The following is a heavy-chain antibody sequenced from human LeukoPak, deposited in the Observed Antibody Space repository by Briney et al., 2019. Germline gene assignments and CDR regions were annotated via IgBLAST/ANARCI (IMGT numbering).Heavy chain of an antibody. Sequence: QSGGSLRLSCAASGFTFSSYAMSWVRQAPGTGLEWVLGISNSGGSTYYADSVKGRFTISRDNSKNTLYLQMNSLRPEDTAVYYCARDAGYGNWVVDYWGQGTLVTVSS. CDR1: GFTFSSYA. CDR2: ISNSGGST. J-gene: IGHJ4*02. V-gene: IGHV3-23*01. CDR3: ARDAGYGNWVVDY. D-gene: IGHD4-23*01.